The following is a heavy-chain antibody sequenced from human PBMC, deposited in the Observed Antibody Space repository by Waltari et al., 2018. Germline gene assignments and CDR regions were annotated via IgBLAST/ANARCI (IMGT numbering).Heavy chain of an antibody. CDR1: GGNFNSYK. D-gene: IGHD2-21*02. CDR2: FVPIFSKT. Sequence: QVQLVQSGAEVKKPGSSVKVSCKASGGNFNSYKLNWVRQAPGQGLEWVGGFVPIFSKTHYAQRFQGRVTITADESASTVLMELTGLRSDDTALYFCVVTDALVAYDFWGQGTLVTVSS. J-gene: IGHJ4*02. CDR3: VVTDALVAYDF. V-gene: IGHV1-69*13.